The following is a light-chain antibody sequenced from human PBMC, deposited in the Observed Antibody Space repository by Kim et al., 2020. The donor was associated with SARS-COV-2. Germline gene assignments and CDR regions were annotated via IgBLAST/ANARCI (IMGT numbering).Light chain of an antibody. V-gene: IGLV1-44*01. CDR2: STD. J-gene: IGLJ3*02. CDR3: APWDDSLKGWV. Sequence: QAVVTQPPSASGTPGQRVTISCFGSSSNIEEYVVNWYQQVPGTAPRLLIYSTDQRPSGVPDRFSGSKSGTSAFLAISGLQSEDEADYYCAPWDDSLKGWVFGGGTQLTVL. CDR1: SSNIEEYV.